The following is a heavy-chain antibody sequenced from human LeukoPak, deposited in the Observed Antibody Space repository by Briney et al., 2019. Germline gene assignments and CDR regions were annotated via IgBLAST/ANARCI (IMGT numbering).Heavy chain of an antibody. Sequence: PGGSLRLSCAASGFTFSSYSMNWVRQAPGKGLEWVSSISSSSSYIYYADSVKGRFTISRDNAKNSLYLQMNSLRAEDTAVYYCARDSVGSPLLNWNYYYYYGMDVWGQGTTVTVSS. D-gene: IGHD1-1*01. CDR1: GFTFSSYS. J-gene: IGHJ6*02. CDR3: ARDSVGSPLLNWNYYYYYGMDV. V-gene: IGHV3-21*01. CDR2: ISSSSSYI.